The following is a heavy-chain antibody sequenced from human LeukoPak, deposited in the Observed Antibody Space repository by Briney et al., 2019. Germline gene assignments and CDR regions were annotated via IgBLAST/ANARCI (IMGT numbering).Heavy chain of an antibody. V-gene: IGHV3-23*01. D-gene: IGHD3-3*01. Sequence: RGSLRLSCAASGFSFCSFAMSWVRQAPGEGLEWVSSVSVGGGGTYYADSVKGRFTISRDNSMNTIFLQMNSLRAEDTATYYCASDYYFNYWGQGTLVTVSS. CDR1: GFSFCSFA. J-gene: IGHJ4*02. CDR3: ASDYYFNY. CDR2: VSVGGGGT.